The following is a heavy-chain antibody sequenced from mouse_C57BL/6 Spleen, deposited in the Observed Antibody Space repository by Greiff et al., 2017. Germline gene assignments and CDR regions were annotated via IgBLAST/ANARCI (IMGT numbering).Heavy chain of an antibody. D-gene: IGHD1-1*01. Sequence: VQLVESGPELVKPGASVKISCKASGYAFSSSWMNWVKQRPGKGLEWIGRIYPGDGDTNYNGKSKGKATLTADKSSSTAYMQLSSLTSEDSAVYFCARWDYGSGSFAYWGQGTLVTVSA. J-gene: IGHJ3*01. CDR2: IYPGDGDT. V-gene: IGHV1-82*01. CDR1: GYAFSSSW. CDR3: ARWDYGSGSFAY.